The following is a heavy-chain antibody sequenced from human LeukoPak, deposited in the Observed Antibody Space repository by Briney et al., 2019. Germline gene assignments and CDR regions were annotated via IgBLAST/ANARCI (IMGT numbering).Heavy chain of an antibody. Sequence: GGSLRLSCAASGFTVSSNYMSWVRQAPGEGLEWVSGIYSGGSTYYADSVKGRFTISRDNSKNTLYLQMNSLRAEDTAVYYCARDRLEYCGGDCYPSYYYYYGIDVWGQGTTVTVSS. CDR3: ARDRLEYCGGDCYPSYYYYYGIDV. CDR2: IYSGGST. CDR1: GFTVSSNY. J-gene: IGHJ6*02. D-gene: IGHD2-21*02. V-gene: IGHV3-53*01.